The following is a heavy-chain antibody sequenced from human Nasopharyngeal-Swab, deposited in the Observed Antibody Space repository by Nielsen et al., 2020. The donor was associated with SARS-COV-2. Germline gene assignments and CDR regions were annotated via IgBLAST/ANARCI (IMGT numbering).Heavy chain of an antibody. CDR2: ITPSGGAT. J-gene: IGHJ5*02. CDR3: ASEPGGMTAPGRHFDP. D-gene: IGHD2-15*01. Sequence: ASVKVSCKTSGYTFINYGIAWVRQAPGQGLEWMGVITPSGGATNYARKFRGRVTMTRDPSTSTLYLDLSSLKSEDTAVYFCASEPGGMTAPGRHFDPWGQGTLVTVSS. CDR1: GYTFINYG. V-gene: IGHV1-46*01.